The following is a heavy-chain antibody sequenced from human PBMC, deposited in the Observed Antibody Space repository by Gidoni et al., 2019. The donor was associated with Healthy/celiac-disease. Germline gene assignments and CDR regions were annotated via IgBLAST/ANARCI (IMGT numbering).Heavy chain of an antibody. CDR3: ARDGGGSGWPYFDY. CDR1: GFTFSSYG. Sequence: QVPLVESGGGVVQPGRSLRLSCAASGFTFSSYGMHWVRQAPGKGWEWVAVIWYDGSNKYYADSVKGRFTIARDNSKNTLYLQMNSLRAEDTAVYYCARDGGGSGWPYFDYWGQGTLVTVSS. CDR2: IWYDGSNK. D-gene: IGHD6-19*01. J-gene: IGHJ4*02. V-gene: IGHV3-33*08.